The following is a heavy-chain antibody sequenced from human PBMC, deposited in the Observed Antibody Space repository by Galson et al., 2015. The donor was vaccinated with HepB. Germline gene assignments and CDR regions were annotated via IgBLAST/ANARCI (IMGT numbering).Heavy chain of an antibody. CDR3: ANTPVAGRGYWYFEL. J-gene: IGHJ2*01. V-gene: IGHV4-39*01. CDR2: IYYTGNT. CDR1: GGSISSGSSY. Sequence: SETLSLTCTVSGGSISSGSSYWGWIRQPPGKGLEWIGTIYYTGNTYYNPSLKSRVTISVDTSKSQFSLTLSSVTAADTAVYYCANTPVAGRGYWYFELWGRGTLVTVSS. D-gene: IGHD6-19*01.